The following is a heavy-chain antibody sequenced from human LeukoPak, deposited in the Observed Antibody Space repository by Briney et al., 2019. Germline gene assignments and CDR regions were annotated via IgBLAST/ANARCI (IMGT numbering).Heavy chain of an antibody. D-gene: IGHD7-27*01. CDR2: IRSKAYGGTT. CDR3: TRALEELGPLGYYYYGMDV. V-gene: IGHV3-49*04. J-gene: IGHJ6*02. CDR1: GFTFGDYA. Sequence: GGSLRLSCTASGFTFGDYAMSWVRQAPGKGLEWVGFIRSKAYGGTTEYAASVKGRFTISRDDSKSIAYLQMNSLKTEDTAVYYCTRALEELGPLGYYYYGMDVWGQGTTVTVSS.